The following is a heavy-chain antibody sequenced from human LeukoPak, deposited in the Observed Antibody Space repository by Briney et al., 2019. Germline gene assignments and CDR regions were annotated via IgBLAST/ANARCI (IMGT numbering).Heavy chain of an antibody. D-gene: IGHD3-10*01. V-gene: IGHV4-34*01. CDR1: GGSFSGYY. J-gene: IGHJ4*02. CDR2: INHSGST. CDR3: ACPNYYGSGSYYDY. Sequence: PSETLSLTCAVYGGSFSGYYWSWIRQPPGKGLEWIGGINHSGSTNYNPSLKSRVTISVDTSKNQFSLKLSSVTAADTAVYYCACPNYYGSGSYYDYWGQGTLVTVSS.